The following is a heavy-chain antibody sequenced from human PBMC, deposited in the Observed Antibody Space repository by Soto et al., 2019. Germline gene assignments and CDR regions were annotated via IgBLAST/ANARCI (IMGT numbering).Heavy chain of an antibody. Sequence: SETLSLTCAVSGYSISSSNWWGWIRQPPGKGLEWIGYIYYSGSTYYNPSLKSRVTMSVDTSKNQFSLKLSSVTAVDTAVYYCARTVGATNNWFDPWGQGTLVTVSS. D-gene: IGHD1-26*01. CDR1: GYSISSSNW. J-gene: IGHJ5*02. CDR2: IYYSGST. CDR3: ARTVGATNNWFDP. V-gene: IGHV4-28*01.